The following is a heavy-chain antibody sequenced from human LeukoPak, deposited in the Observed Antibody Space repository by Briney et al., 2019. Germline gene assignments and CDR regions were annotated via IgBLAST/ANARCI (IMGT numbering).Heavy chain of an antibody. CDR3: AGAADLYGGNSGDAFDI. CDR1: GYTFTGYY. J-gene: IGHJ3*02. D-gene: IGHD4-23*01. V-gene: IGHV1-2*02. Sequence: ASVKVSCKASGYTFTGYYMHWVRQAPGQGLEWMGWINPNSGGTNYAQKFQGRVTMTRDTSISTAYMELSRLRSDDTAVYYCAGAADLYGGNSGDAFDIWGQGTMVTVSS. CDR2: INPNSGGT.